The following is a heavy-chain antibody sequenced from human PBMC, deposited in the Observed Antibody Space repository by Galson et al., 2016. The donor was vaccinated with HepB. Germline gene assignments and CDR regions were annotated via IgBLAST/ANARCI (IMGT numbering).Heavy chain of an antibody. CDR2: ISWDSRSI. CDR3: ASGYFYDSSGYYFDY. Sequence: SLRLSCAVSGLTFDDYAIHWVRQAPGKGLEWVSGISWDSRSIDYADSVKGRFTISRDNAKNSLYLQMSSLRAEDTALYYCASGYFYDSSGYYFDYWGQGTLVTVSS. V-gene: IGHV3-9*01. J-gene: IGHJ4*02. D-gene: IGHD3-22*01. CDR1: GLTFDDYA.